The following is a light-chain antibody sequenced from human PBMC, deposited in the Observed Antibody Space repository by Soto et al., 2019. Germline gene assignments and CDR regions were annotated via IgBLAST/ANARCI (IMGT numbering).Light chain of an antibody. CDR1: SSDVGTYNL. J-gene: IGLJ1*01. CDR3: CSYAGGTTVYV. V-gene: IGLV2-23*02. Sequence: QSVLTQPASVSGSPGQSITISCAGTSSDVGTYNLVSWYQQHPGKAPNLLIYEVTKRPSGVSNRFSGSKSDNTASLTISGLQAEDEADYYCCSYAGGTTVYVFGTGTKVTVL. CDR2: EVT.